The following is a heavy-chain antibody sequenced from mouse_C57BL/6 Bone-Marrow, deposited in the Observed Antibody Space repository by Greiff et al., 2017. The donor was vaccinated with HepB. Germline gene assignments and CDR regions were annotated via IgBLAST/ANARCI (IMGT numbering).Heavy chain of an antibody. V-gene: IGHV2-6*01. CDR1: GFSLTSYG. J-gene: IGHJ2*01. Sequence: QVQLKESGPGLVAPSQSLSITCTVSGFSLTSYGVDWVRQSPGKGLEWLGVIWGVGSTNYNSALKSRLSISKDNSKSQVFLKMNSLQTDDTAMYYCASDYGSSFPYYFDYWGQGTTLTVSS. CDR2: IWGVGST. D-gene: IGHD1-1*01. CDR3: ASDYGSSFPYYFDY.